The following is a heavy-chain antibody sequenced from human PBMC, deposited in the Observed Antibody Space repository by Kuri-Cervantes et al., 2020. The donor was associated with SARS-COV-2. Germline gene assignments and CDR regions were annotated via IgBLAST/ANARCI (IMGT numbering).Heavy chain of an antibody. Sequence: ASVKVSCKASGYTFTGYYMHWVRQAPGQRPEWMGWINGGNGNTKYSQIFQGRVAITRDTSANVTFLDLSSLKSEDSTVYFCARGAAPGRKGAYYFDFWGQGTLVTVSS. CDR2: INGGNGNT. J-gene: IGHJ4*02. CDR3: ARGAAPGRKGAYYFDF. V-gene: IGHV1-3*01. D-gene: IGHD6-13*01. CDR1: GYTFTGYY.